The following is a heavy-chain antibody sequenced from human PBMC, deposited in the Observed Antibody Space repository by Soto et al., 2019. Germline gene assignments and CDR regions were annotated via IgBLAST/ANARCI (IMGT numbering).Heavy chain of an antibody. J-gene: IGHJ5*02. CDR3: ARALSGEWGDWFDP. CDR1: GGSFSGYY. D-gene: IGHD3-10*01. V-gene: IGHV4-34*01. Sequence: QVQLQQWGAGLLKPSETLSLTCAVYGGSFSGYYWSWIRQPPGKGLEWIGEINHSGSTNYNPSLKSRVTISVDTSKNQFSLKLSSVTAADTAVYYCARALSGEWGDWFDPWGQGTLVTVSS. CDR2: INHSGST.